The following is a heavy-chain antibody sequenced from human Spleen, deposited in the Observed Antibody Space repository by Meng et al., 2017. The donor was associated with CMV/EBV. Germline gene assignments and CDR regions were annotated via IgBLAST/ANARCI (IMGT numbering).Heavy chain of an antibody. CDR3: AAYDDYSNYGFDY. V-gene: IGHV1-8*02. J-gene: IGHJ4*02. CDR1: GYTFTGYY. D-gene: IGHD4-11*01. CDR2: MNPNSANT. Sequence: ASVKVSCKASGYTFTGYYLHWVRQATGQGLEWMGWMNPNSANTGYAQKFQGRVTMTRNTSISTAYMELSRLRSDDTAVYYCAAYDDYSNYGFDYWGQGTLVTVSS.